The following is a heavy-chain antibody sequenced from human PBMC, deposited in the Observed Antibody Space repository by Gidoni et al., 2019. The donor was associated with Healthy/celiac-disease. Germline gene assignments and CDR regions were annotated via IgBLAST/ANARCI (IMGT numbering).Heavy chain of an antibody. CDR2: IIPIFGTA. V-gene: IGHV1-69*01. CDR1: GGTFSRYA. D-gene: IGHD3-16*02. J-gene: IGHJ2*01. Sequence: QVQQVQSGAEVKKPGSSVKVSCKASGGTFSRYAISWVRQAPGQGLEWMGGIIPIFGTANYAQKFQGRVTITADESTSTAYMELSSLRSEDTAVYYCARCVITFGGVIAQDYWYVDLWGRGTLVTVSS. CDR3: ARCVITFGGVIAQDYWYVDL.